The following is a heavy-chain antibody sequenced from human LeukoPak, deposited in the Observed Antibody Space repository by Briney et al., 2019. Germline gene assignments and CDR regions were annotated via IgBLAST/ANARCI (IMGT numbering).Heavy chain of an antibody. CDR1: GFTFTSYS. CDR3: AKVLLRALDYMDV. V-gene: IGHV3-23*01. D-gene: IGHD2-15*01. J-gene: IGHJ6*03. Sequence: GGSLRLSCAASGFTFTSYSMNWVRQAPGKGLEWVSAISGSGGSTYYADFVKGRFTISRDNSKSTLYLQMNNLRADDTAVYYCAKVLLRALDYMDVWGKGTTVTISS. CDR2: ISGSGGST.